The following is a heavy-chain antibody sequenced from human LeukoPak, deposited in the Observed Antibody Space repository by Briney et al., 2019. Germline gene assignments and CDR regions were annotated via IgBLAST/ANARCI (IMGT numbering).Heavy chain of an antibody. V-gene: IGHV1-2*02. CDR3: ARGLYSYYYGSGSYWAFDY. Sequence: ASVKVSCKASGYTFTGYDMHWVRQAPGQGLEWMGWINPNSGGTNYSQKFKGRVTMTRDTSISTAYMALRRLRSDDTAVYYCARGLYSYYYGSGSYWAFDYWGQGTLVTVSS. CDR2: INPNSGGT. D-gene: IGHD3-10*01. J-gene: IGHJ4*02. CDR1: GYTFTGYD.